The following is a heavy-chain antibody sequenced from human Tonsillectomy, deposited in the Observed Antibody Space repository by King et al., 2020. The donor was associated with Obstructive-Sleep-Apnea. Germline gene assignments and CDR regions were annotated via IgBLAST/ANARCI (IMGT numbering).Heavy chain of an antibody. Sequence: VQLVESGAEVKKPGESLKISCKASGYSFSTYWIGWVRQMPGKGLEWMGIIYPGDSDTKYNPSFQGQVTISADKSNSTAYLQWGSLKASDTAMYYCARHEGHMTLIRGAKATYPFKDAFDIWGQGTMVTVSS. CDR2: IYPGDSDT. J-gene: IGHJ3*02. D-gene: IGHD3-10*01. V-gene: IGHV5-51*01. CDR3: ARHEGHMTLIRGAKATYPFKDAFDI. CDR1: GYSFSTYW.